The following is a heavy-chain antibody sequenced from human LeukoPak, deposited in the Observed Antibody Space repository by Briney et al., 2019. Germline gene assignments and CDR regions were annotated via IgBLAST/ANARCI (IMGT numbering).Heavy chain of an antibody. CDR1: GFTFIDYW. D-gene: IGHD3-16*01. CDR2: IKQDGSEK. V-gene: IGHV3-7*01. Sequence: GGSLRLSCAASGFTFIDYWMSWVRQAPGKGLEWVANIKQDGSEKHYVDSVKGRFTISRDNAKNSLYLQMNSLRAEDTAVYYCATERAGERPRPLLNYYYMDVWGKGTTVTISS. CDR3: ATERAGERPRPLLNYYYMDV. J-gene: IGHJ6*03.